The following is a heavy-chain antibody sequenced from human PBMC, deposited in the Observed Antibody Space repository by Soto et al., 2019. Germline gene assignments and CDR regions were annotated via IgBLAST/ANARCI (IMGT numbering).Heavy chain of an antibody. D-gene: IGHD6-19*01. Sequence: QVQLQESGPGLVKPSETLSLTCTVSGGSVSSGRYYWSWSRQPSGKGLEWIGYIYYSGRTSYNSSLKSRVTISVDTSKNQFSLKLSSVTAADTAIYYCARSGAGSGWLGGQGTLVTVSS. CDR2: IYYSGRT. V-gene: IGHV4-61*01. CDR3: ARSGAGSGWL. J-gene: IGHJ4*02. CDR1: GGSVSSGRYY.